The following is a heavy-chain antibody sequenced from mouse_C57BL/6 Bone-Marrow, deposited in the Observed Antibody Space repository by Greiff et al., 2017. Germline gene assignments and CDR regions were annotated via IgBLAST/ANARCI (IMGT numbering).Heavy chain of an antibody. CDR2: ISNGGGST. J-gene: IGHJ1*03. CDR3: ARRGDDWYFDV. V-gene: IGHV5-12*01. D-gene: IGHD3-3*01. CDR1: GFTFSDYY. Sequence: EVQLVESGGGLVQPGGSLKLSCAASGFTFSDYYMYWVRQTPEKRLEWVAYISNGGGSTYYPDTVKGRFTISRDNAKNTLYLQMSRLKSEDTAMYYCARRGDDWYFDVWGTGTTVTVSS.